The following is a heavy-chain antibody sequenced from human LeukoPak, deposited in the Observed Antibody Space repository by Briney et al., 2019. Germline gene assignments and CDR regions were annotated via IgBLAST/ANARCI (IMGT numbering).Heavy chain of an antibody. CDR2: ISSSSSII. V-gene: IGHV3-48*02. Sequence: PGGSLRLSCAASGFTFSSYSMNWVRQAPGKGLEWVSYISSSSSIIYYADSVKGRFTISRDNAKNSLYLQMNSLRDEDTAVYYCARVELYYDSSGPYSPYYYYGMDVWGQGTTVTVSS. J-gene: IGHJ6*02. CDR1: GFTFSSYS. D-gene: IGHD3-22*01. CDR3: ARVELYYDSSGPYSPYYYYGMDV.